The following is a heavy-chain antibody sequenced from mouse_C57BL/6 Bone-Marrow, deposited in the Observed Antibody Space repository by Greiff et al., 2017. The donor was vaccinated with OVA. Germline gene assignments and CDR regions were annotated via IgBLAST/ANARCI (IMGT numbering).Heavy chain of an antibody. CDR1: GYAFSSSW. V-gene: IGHV1-82*01. CDR2: IYPGDGDT. CDR3: AKGDYGSSYGDY. Sequence: VQLQQSGPELVKPGASVKISCKASGYAFSSSWMHWVKQRPGQGLEWIGRIYPGDGDTNYNGKFKGKATLTADKSSSTAYMQLSSLTSEDSAVYFCAKGDYGSSYGDYWGQGTTLTVSS. D-gene: IGHD1-1*01. J-gene: IGHJ2*01.